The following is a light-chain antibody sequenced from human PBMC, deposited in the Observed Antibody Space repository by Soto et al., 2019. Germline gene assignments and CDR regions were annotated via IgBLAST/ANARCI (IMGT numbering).Light chain of an antibody. CDR1: SSDVGGYNY. Sequence: QSALTQPASVSGSPGQSITISCTGTSSDVGGYNYVSWYQQHPGKAPTLMIYDVSNRPSVVSNRFSGSKSGNTASLTISGLHAEDEADYYCSSYTSSSTRGVFGTGTKLTVL. CDR2: DVS. J-gene: IGLJ1*01. CDR3: SSYTSSSTRGV. V-gene: IGLV2-14*01.